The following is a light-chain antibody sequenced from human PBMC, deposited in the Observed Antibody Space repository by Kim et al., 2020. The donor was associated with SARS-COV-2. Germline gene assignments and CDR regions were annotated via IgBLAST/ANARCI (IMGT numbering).Light chain of an antibody. J-gene: IGKJ1*01. CDR1: QSVSSNY. V-gene: IGKV3-20*01. CDR3: QQYSSSPAT. Sequence: SPGERALLSCKASQSVSSNYLAWYQQKPGQAPRLLIYGASSRATGIPDRFSGSGSGTDFTLTITRLEPEDFAVYYCQQYSSSPATFGQGTKVEVK. CDR2: GAS.